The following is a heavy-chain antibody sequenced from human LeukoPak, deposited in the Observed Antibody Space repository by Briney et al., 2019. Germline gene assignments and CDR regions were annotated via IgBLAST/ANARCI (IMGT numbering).Heavy chain of an antibody. J-gene: IGHJ4*02. CDR1: VDSVSSSSAA. CDR3: ARDGSYFDC. V-gene: IGHV6-1*01. CDR2: TYYRSKWYN. Sequence: SQTPSLTCAISVDSVSSSSAAWNWIRQSPSRGLEWLGSTYYRSKWYNDFAVSVKSRITINPVTSKNQFSLQLNSVTPEDTAVYYCARDGSYFDCWGQGTLVTVSS.